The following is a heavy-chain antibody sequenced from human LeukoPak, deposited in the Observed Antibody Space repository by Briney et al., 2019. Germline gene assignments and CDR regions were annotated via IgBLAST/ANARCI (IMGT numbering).Heavy chain of an antibody. J-gene: IGHJ6*02. Sequence: GGSLRLSCAASGFTFSSYSMNWVRQAPGRGLEWVSSISSSRSYIYYADSVTGRFTISRDNARNSLYLQMNSLRAEDTAVYYCARAELIAVAGDYYYYGMDVWGQGTTVTVSS. CDR1: GFTFSSYS. V-gene: IGHV3-21*01. D-gene: IGHD6-19*01. CDR2: ISSSRSYI. CDR3: ARAELIAVAGDYYYYGMDV.